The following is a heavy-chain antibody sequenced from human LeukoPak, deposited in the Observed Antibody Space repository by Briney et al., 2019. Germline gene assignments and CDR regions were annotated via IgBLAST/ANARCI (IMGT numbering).Heavy chain of an antibody. CDR2: IYTSGST. V-gene: IGHV4-4*07. D-gene: IGHD2-2*01. CDR3: ARTHVVVPAATDYYYYMDV. CDR1: GGSISSYY. Sequence: SETLSLTCTVSGGSISSYYWSWIRQPAGKGLEWIGRIYTSGSTNYNPSLKSRVTISVDMSKNQFSLKLSSVTAADTAVYYCARTHVVVPAATDYYYYMDVWGKGTTVTVSS. J-gene: IGHJ6*03.